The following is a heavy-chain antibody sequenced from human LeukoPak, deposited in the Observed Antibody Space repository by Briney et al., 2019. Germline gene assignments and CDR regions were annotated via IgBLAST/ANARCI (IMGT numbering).Heavy chain of an antibody. CDR1: GGSISSYY. CDR2: IYYCGST. Sequence: ETLSLTCTVSGGSISSYYWSWIRQPPGKGLEWIGYIYYCGSTNYNPSLKSRVTISVDTSKNQFSLKLSSVTAADTAVYYCARAKVRGVTYAPFDYWGQGTLVTVSS. CDR3: ARAKVRGVTYAPFDY. D-gene: IGHD3-10*01. J-gene: IGHJ4*02. V-gene: IGHV4-59*01.